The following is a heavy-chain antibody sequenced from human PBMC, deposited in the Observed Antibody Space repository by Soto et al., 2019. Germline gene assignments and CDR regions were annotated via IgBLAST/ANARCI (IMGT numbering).Heavy chain of an antibody. J-gene: IGHJ6*02. Sequence: GASVKVSCKASGGTFSSYAISWVRQAPGQGLEWMGGIIPIFGTANYAQKFQGRVTITADESTSTAYMELSSLRSEDTAVYYCARRYYDILTGYQPLGYYYYGMDVWGQGTTVTVSS. CDR3: ARRYYDILTGYQPLGYYYYGMDV. V-gene: IGHV1-69*13. CDR1: GGTFSSYA. D-gene: IGHD3-9*01. CDR2: IIPIFGTA.